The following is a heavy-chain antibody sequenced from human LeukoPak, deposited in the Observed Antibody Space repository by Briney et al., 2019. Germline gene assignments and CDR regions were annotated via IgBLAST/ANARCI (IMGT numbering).Heavy chain of an antibody. CDR3: IRTLIVATSPYMDV. Sequence: GGSLRLSCAASGFTFSSYWMHWVGHAPGKGVVGVSRVNSDGGGRTYAESVEGRFTISRDNSKNTVYLQMHSLRAEDTAIYYCIRTLIVATSPYMDVWGKGTTVTVSS. CDR1: GFTFSSYW. D-gene: IGHD5-12*01. CDR2: VNSDGGGR. J-gene: IGHJ6*03. V-gene: IGHV3-74*03.